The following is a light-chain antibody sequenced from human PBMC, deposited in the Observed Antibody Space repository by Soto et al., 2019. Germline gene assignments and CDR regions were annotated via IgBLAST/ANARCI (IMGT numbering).Light chain of an antibody. CDR3: SSYAGSNYVI. CDR1: SSDVGGYNY. CDR2: EVN. V-gene: IGLV2-8*01. J-gene: IGLJ2*01. Sequence: QSALTQPPSASGSPGQSVTISCTGTSSDVGGYNYVSWYQQHPGKAPKLMIYEVNKRPSGVPDRFSGSKSDNTASLTVSGIQAEDEAYYYCSSYAGSNYVIFGGGTKVTVL.